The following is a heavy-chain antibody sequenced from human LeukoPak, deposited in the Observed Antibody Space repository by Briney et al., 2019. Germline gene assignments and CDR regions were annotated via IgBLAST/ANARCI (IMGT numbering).Heavy chain of an antibody. Sequence: GGSLRLSSAASGFTSSSYWMHWVRQAPGKGLVWVSRINSDGSSTSYADSVKGRFTISRDNAKNTLYLQMNGLRAEDTAVYYCARDSSGWYVSYYYYYMDVWGKGTTVTVSS. CDR1: GFTSSSYW. V-gene: IGHV3-74*01. D-gene: IGHD6-19*01. CDR3: ARDSSGWYVSYYYYYMDV. CDR2: INSDGSST. J-gene: IGHJ6*03.